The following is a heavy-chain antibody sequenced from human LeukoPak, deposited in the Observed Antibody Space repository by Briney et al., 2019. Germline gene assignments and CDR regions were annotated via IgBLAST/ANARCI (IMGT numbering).Heavy chain of an antibody. D-gene: IGHD2-15*01. CDR2: IRYDGSNK. J-gene: IGHJ4*02. Sequence: GGSLRLSCAASGFTFSSYGMHWVRQAPGKGLEWVAFIRYDGSNKYYADSVKGRFTISRDNSKNTLYVQMNSLRAEDTAVYYCAKSPASGVRLYHDYWGQGTLVTVSS. V-gene: IGHV3-30*02. CDR1: GFTFSSYG. CDR3: AKSPASGVRLYHDY.